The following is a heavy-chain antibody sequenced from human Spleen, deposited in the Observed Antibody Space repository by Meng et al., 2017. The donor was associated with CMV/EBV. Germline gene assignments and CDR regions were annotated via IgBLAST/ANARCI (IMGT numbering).Heavy chain of an antibody. D-gene: IGHD3-3*01. CDR3: ARRPRSGYPDY. V-gene: IGHV4-34*01. CDR2: INHSGST. Sequence: SETLSLTCTVSGGSISSYYWSWIRQPPGKGLEWIGEINHSGSTNYNPSLKSRVTISVDTSKNQFSLKLSSVTAADTAVYYCARRPRSGYPDYWGQGTLVTVSS. J-gene: IGHJ4*02. CDR1: GGSISSYY.